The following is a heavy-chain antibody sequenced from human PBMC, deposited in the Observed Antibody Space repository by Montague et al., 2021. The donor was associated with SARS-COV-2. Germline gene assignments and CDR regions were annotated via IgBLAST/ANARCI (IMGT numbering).Heavy chain of an antibody. CDR3: ARIGEGHNKPPGY. V-gene: IGHV4-34*01. Sequence: SETLSLTCAVYVGSFSGHYWSWIRQPPGKGLEWIGEINHGGSTNYNPSLRSRVTISVDTSKNQFSLKLTSMTAADTAVYYCARIGEGHNKPPGYWGQGTRVTVSS. CDR1: VGSFSGHY. J-gene: IGHJ4*02. D-gene: IGHD5-24*01. CDR2: INHGGST.